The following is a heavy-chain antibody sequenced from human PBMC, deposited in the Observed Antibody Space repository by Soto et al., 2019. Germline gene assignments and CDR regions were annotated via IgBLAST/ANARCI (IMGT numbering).Heavy chain of an antibody. V-gene: IGHV4-34*01. D-gene: IGHD5-12*01. Sequence: PSETLSLTCAVYGGSFSGYYWSWIRQPPGKGLEWIGEINHSGSTNYNPSLKSRVTISVDTSKNQFSLKLSSVTAADTAVYYCARYIVATMEWFDPWGQGTLVTVSS. CDR1: GGSFSGYY. CDR2: INHSGST. CDR3: ARYIVATMEWFDP. J-gene: IGHJ5*02.